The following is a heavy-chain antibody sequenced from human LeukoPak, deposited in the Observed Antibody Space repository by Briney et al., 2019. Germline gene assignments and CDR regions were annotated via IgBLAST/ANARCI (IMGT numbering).Heavy chain of an antibody. CDR2: ISGSGYNT. CDR3: AKDRSYYDSGGYRNFDY. V-gene: IGHV3-23*01. J-gene: IGHJ4*02. CDR1: GFTFSTYA. D-gene: IGHD3-22*01. Sequence: PGGSLRLSCAASGFTFSTYAMSWVRQAPGEGLEWVSSISGSGYNTYYADSVGGRFTISRDNSENTLYLQMNSPRAEDTAVYYCAKDRSYYDSGGYRNFDYWGQGTLVTVSS.